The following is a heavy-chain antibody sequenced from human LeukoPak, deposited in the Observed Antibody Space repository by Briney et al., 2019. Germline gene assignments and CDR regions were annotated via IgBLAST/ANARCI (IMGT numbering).Heavy chain of an antibody. D-gene: IGHD2/OR15-2a*01. Sequence: GGSLRLSCAASGFTFSSYAMHCVRQAPGEGLEWVAVISYDGSNKYYADSVKGRFTISRDNSKNTLYLQMNSLRAEDTAVYYCARDQNTVAYNYFDYWGQGTLVTVSS. CDR1: GFTFSSYA. J-gene: IGHJ4*02. CDR3: ARDQNTVAYNYFDY. V-gene: IGHV3-30-3*01. CDR2: ISYDGSNK.